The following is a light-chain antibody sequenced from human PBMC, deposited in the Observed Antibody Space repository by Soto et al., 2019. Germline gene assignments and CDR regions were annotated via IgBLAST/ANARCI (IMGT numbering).Light chain of an antibody. V-gene: IGLV4-69*01. J-gene: IGLJ2*01. Sequence: QPLLTQSPSASASLGASVKLTCTLSSGHSSYAIAWHQQQPEKGPWYLMKLNSDGSHGKGDGIPDRFSGSSSGAERYLTISSLQSEDEADYHCQTWATGIVVFGGGTKLTVL. CDR1: SGHSSYA. CDR3: QTWATGIVV. CDR2: LNSDGSH.